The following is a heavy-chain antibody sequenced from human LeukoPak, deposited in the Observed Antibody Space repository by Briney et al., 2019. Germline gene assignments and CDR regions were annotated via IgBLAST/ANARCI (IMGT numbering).Heavy chain of an antibody. D-gene: IGHD6-13*01. CDR2: IYSGGST. J-gene: IGHJ4*02. V-gene: IGHV3-53*01. CDR3: ARGDSSSWYGGFDY. CDR1: GFTVSSNY. Sequence: GGSLRLSCAASGFTVSSNYMSWVRQAPGKRLEWVLVIYSGGSTYYADSVKGRFTISRDNSKNTLYLQMNSLRAEDTAVYYCARGDSSSWYGGFDYWGQGTLVTVSS.